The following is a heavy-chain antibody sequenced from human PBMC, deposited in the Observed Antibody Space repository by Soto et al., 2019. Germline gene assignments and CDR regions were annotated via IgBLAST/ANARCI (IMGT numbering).Heavy chain of an antibody. Sequence: QLQLQESGPGLVKPSETLSLTCTVSGGSIRSTTYSWGWVRQPPGKGLEWIGTVYYSGVTFYNSSLKSRVTMSLDMSKNQFSLRLNSATAADTAVYYCARHNTGPNSFDPWGQGILVTVSS. CDR2: VYYSGVT. D-gene: IGHD2-2*02. J-gene: IGHJ5*02. CDR3: ARHNTGPNSFDP. V-gene: IGHV4-39*01. CDR1: GGSIRSTTYS.